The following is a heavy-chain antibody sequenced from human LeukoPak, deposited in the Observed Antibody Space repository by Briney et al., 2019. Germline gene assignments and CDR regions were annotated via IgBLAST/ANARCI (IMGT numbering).Heavy chain of an antibody. D-gene: IGHD3-10*01. V-gene: IGHV3-48*03. CDR2: ISSSGSTI. J-gene: IGHJ4*02. CDR3: AKDTYYYGSGSGGYFDY. CDR1: GFTFSSYE. Sequence: PGGSLRLSCAASGFTFSSYEMNWVRQAPGKGLEWVSYISSSGSTIYYADSVKGRFTISRDNAKNSLYLQMNSLRTEDTALYYCAKDTYYYGSGSGGYFDYWGQGTLVTVSS.